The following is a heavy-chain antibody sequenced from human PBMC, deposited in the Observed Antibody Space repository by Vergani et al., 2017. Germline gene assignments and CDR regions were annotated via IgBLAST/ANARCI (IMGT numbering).Heavy chain of an antibody. CDR3: ATPQTVTTGGMEV. CDR2: VDPEDGET. Sequence: EVQLVQFGAEVKKPGATMKISCKVSGYTFTDHYMHWVKQAPGKGLEWMGLVDPEDGETIYAEKFKGRVTIAADTSTDTAHLELSSLRSEDTAVYYCATPQTVTTGGMEVWGRGTTV. J-gene: IGHJ6*02. V-gene: IGHV1-69-2*01. CDR1: GYTFTDHY. D-gene: IGHD4-17*01.